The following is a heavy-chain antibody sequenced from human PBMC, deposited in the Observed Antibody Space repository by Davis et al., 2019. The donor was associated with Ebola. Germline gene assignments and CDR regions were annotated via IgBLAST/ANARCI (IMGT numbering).Heavy chain of an antibody. CDR3: AKGRYQLLLSPGMDV. CDR1: GFTFSDYN. D-gene: IGHD2-2*01. V-gene: IGHV3-9*01. CDR2: ISWNSGSI. Sequence: SLKISCAASGFTFSDYNMNWVRQAPGKGLEWVSGISWNSGSIGYADSVKGRFTISRDNAKNSLYLQMNSLRAEDTALYYCAKGRYQLLLSPGMDVWGQGTTVTVSS. J-gene: IGHJ6*02.